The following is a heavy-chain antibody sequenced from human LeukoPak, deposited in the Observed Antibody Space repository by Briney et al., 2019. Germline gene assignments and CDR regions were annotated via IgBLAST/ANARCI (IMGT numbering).Heavy chain of an antibody. Sequence: KRGESLQISCKGSGYSFTLYWIGWVRQLPGKGLEWMGIIHPGDSNTKYSPSFQGRVTISADKSSSTAYLQWSSLKASDTGIYYCARHDFVYDSSGYFLGGDYWGQGTLLTVSS. V-gene: IGHV5-51*01. D-gene: IGHD3-22*01. CDR1: GYSFTLYW. CDR3: ARHDFVYDSSGYFLGGDY. CDR2: IHPGDSNT. J-gene: IGHJ4*02.